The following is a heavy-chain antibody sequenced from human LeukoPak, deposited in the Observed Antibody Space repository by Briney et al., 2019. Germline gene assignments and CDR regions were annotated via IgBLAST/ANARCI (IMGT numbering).Heavy chain of an antibody. J-gene: IGHJ5*02. CDR3: ARLAARLSWFDP. CDR2: IYTSGST. Sequence: PSQTLSLTCTVAGGSISSGSYYWCGIRQPAGTRLEWIGRIYTSGSTNYNPSLKSRVTISVDTSKNPFSLKLSSVTAADTAVYYCARLAARLSWFDPWGQGTLVTVSP. D-gene: IGHD5-12*01. CDR1: GGSISSGSYY. V-gene: IGHV4-61*02.